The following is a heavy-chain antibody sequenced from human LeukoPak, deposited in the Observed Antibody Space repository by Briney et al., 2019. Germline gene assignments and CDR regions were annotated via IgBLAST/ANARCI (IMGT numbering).Heavy chain of an antibody. D-gene: IGHD4-17*01. Sequence: GGSLRLSCAASGFTFSSYSMNWVRQAPGKGLEWVSYISSSSSTIYYADSVKGRFTISRDNSKNTLYLQMNSLRAEDTAVYYCAKSPRDYGDYLIDYWGQGTLVTVSS. CDR1: GFTFSSYS. CDR3: AKSPRDYGDYLIDY. J-gene: IGHJ4*02. V-gene: IGHV3-48*01. CDR2: ISSSSSTI.